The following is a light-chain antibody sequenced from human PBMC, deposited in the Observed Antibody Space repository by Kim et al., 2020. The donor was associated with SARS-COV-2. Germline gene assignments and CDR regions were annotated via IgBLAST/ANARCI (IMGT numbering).Light chain of an antibody. V-gene: IGKV3-20*01. CDR2: AAS. CDR3: QQYSSTVLT. Sequence: LPAERAAPSSSTTHSGSGSFLAWYQQKPGQAPRLLIHAASSRATGIPDRFVGSGSGTDFTLTISRLEPEDFAVYYCQQYSSTVLTFGGGTKVDIK. CDR1: HSGSGSF. J-gene: IGKJ4*01.